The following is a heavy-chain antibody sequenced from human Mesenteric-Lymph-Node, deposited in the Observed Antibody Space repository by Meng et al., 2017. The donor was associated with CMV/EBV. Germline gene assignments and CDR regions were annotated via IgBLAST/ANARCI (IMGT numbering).Heavy chain of an antibody. CDR3: TRSAGGNYFDY. CDR2: ISSGGSST. CDR1: GYTFSGYT. D-gene: IGHD3-16*01. J-gene: IGHJ4*02. Sequence: SCASSGYTFSGYTMLWVRQAPGKGLEWVSVISSGGSSTSYAGSVKGRFTISRDNSKNTLHLQMNSLRADDTAVYYCTRSAGGNYFDYWGQGTLVTVSS. V-gene: IGHV3-23*03.